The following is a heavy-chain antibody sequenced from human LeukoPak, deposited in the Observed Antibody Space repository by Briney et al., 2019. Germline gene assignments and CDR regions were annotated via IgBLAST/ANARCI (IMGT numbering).Heavy chain of an antibody. CDR3: ARCRGWVPAARTIFGPVGGYYYMDV. CDR1: GGTISSYA. J-gene: IGHJ6*03. Sequence: GASVKVSCKASGGTISSYAISWVRQAPGQGLEWMGGIIPIFGTANYAQKFQGRVTITADESTSTAYMELSSLRSEDTAVYYCARCRGWVPAARTIFGPVGGYYYMDVWGKGTTVTVSS. D-gene: IGHD3/OR15-3a*01. V-gene: IGHV1-69*13. CDR2: IIPIFGTA.